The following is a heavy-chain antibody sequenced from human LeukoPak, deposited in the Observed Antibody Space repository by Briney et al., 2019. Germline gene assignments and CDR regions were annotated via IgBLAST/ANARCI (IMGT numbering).Heavy chain of an antibody. J-gene: IGHJ4*02. CDR1: GFTFSSYE. CDR2: ISSSGNTI. D-gene: IGHD6-13*01. Sequence: GGSLRLSCAASGFTFSSYEMNWVRQAPGKGLEWVSFISSSGNTIYYADSVKGRFTISRDNAKNSLYLQMNSLRAEDTAIYYCARVLAAAGWDWGQGTPVTVSS. V-gene: IGHV3-48*03. CDR3: ARVLAAAGWD.